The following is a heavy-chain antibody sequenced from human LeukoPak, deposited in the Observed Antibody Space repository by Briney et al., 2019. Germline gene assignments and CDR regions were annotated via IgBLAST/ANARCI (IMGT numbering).Heavy chain of an antibody. CDR2: IYTSGST. CDR1: GGSISSYY. J-gene: IGHJ4*02. D-gene: IGHD2-2*01. Sequence: SETLSLTCTVSGGSISSYYWSWIRQPAGKGLEWIGRIYTSGSTNYNPSLKSRVTMSVDTSKNQFSLKLSSVTAADTAVYYCARHAIGYCSSTSCYLGDFDYWGQGTLVTVSS. CDR3: ARHAIGYCSSTSCYLGDFDY. V-gene: IGHV4-4*07.